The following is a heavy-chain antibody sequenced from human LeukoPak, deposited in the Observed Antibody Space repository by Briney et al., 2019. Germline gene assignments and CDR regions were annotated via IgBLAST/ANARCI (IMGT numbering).Heavy chain of an antibody. CDR2: IYYSGST. CDR3: ARDMIRKDGWFDP. J-gene: IGHJ5*02. D-gene: IGHD3-10*01. Sequence: TSETLSLTCTVSGGSISSGDYYWSWIRQPPRKGLEWIGYIYYSGSTYYNPSLKSRVTISVDTSKNQFSLKLGSVTAADTAVYYCARDMIRKDGWFDPWGQGTLVTVSS. V-gene: IGHV4-30-4*08. CDR1: GGSISSGDYY.